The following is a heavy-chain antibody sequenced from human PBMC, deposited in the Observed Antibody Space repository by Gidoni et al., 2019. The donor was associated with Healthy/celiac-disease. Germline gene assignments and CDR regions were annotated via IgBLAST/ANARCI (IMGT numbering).Heavy chain of an antibody. CDR1: GFTFSDYY. J-gene: IGHJ5*02. CDR3: ARGRRYDYGDSNWFDP. CDR2: ISSSSSYT. V-gene: IGHV3-11*06. Sequence: QVQLVESGGGLVKPGGSLRLSCAASGFTFSDYYLSWIRQAPGTGLEWVSYISSSSSYTNYADSVKGRFTISRDNAKNSLYLQMNSLRAEDTAVYYCARGRRYDYGDSNWFDPWGQGTLVTVSS. D-gene: IGHD4-17*01.